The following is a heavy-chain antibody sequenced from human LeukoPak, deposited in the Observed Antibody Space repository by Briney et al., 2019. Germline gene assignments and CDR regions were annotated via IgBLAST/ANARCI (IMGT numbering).Heavy chain of an antibody. J-gene: IGHJ5*02. CDR3: ARDMYYDFWSGYSNWFDP. D-gene: IGHD3-3*01. CDR2: INPNSGGT. V-gene: IGHV1-2*02. Sequence: ASVKVSCXASGYTFTGYYMHWVRQAPGQGLEWMGWINPNSGGTNYAQKFQGRVTMTRNTSISTAYMELSRLRSDDTAVYYCARDMYYDFWSGYSNWFDPWGQGALVTVSS. CDR1: GYTFTGYY.